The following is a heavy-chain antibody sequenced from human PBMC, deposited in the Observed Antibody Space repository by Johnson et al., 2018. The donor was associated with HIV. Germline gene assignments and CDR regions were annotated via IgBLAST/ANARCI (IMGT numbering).Heavy chain of an antibody. J-gene: IGHJ3*02. V-gene: IGHV3-11*04. D-gene: IGHD4-17*01. CDR3: ARASTTVTTGDDAFDI. CDR2: ISSSGSTI. CDR1: GFTFSDYY. Sequence: QVQLVESGGGVVQPGRSLRLSCAASGFTFSDYYMNWIRQAPGKGLDWVSYISSSGSTIYYADSVKGRFTISRDNAKNSLYLQMNGLRAEDTAVYYCARASTTVTTGDDAFDIWGQGTMVTVSS.